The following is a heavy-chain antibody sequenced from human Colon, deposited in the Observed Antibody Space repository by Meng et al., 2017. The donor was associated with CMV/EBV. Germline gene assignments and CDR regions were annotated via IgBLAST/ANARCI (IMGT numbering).Heavy chain of an antibody. CDR1: GFTFRNYA. CDR3: VKGSAESRPYYFDQ. J-gene: IGHJ4*02. Sequence: SGFTFRNYAMSWVRQAPGKGLEWFSAITADGSDTYHADSVKGRFTISRDNSENTLYLQMNSLRAGDTAIYYCVKGSAESRPYYFDQWGQGTLVTVPQ. V-gene: IGHV3-23*01. D-gene: IGHD3-10*01. CDR2: ITADGSDT.